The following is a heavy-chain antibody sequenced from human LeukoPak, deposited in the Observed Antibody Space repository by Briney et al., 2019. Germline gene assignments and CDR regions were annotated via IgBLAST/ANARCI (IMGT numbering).Heavy chain of an antibody. CDR2: ISYDGSNK. V-gene: IGHV3-30*04. CDR1: GFTFSSYA. D-gene: IGHD3-22*01. CDR3: ARGGAYYYDSSGYLN. Sequence: GGSLRLSCAASGFTFSSYAMSWVRQAPGKGLEWVAVISYDGSNKYYADSVKGRFTISRDNSKNTLYLQMNSLRAEDTAVYYCARGGAYYYDSSGYLNWGQGTLVTVSS. J-gene: IGHJ4*02.